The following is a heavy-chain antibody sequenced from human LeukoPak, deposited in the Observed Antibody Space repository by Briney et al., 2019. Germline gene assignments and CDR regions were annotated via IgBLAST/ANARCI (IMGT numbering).Heavy chain of an antibody. Sequence: SETLSLTCAVYVGSFSGYYWSWIRQPPGKRLERTGEINHSGSTHYNPSLKSRITISVDTTKKQFSLKLSSVTAADTAFYYCARQRGYYDSSGQSDFDSWGQGALVTVSS. CDR2: INHSGST. CDR3: ARQRGYYDSSGQSDFDS. J-gene: IGHJ4*02. CDR1: VGSFSGYY. V-gene: IGHV4-34*01. D-gene: IGHD3-22*01.